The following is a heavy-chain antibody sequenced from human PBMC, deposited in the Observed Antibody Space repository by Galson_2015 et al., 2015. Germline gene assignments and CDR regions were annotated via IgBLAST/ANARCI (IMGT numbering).Heavy chain of an antibody. CDR3: AREESYYDILTGYRPLMDV. Sequence: SLRLSCAASGFTFSDYYMSWIRQAPGKGLEWVSYISSSGSTIYYADSVKGRFTISRDNAKNSLYLQMNSLRAEDTAVYYCAREESYYDILTGYRPLMDVWGEGTTVTVSS. V-gene: IGHV3-11*01. D-gene: IGHD3-9*01. CDR1: GFTFSDYY. CDR2: ISSSGSTI. J-gene: IGHJ6*03.